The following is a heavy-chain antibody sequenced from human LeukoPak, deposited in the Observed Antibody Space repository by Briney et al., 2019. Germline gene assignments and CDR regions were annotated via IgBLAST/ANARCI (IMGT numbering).Heavy chain of an antibody. V-gene: IGHV3-30*02. CDR1: GFTVSSNY. Sequence: QPGGSLRLSCAASGFTVSSNYMSWVRQAPGKGLEWVAFIRYDGSNKYYADSVKGRFTISRDNSKNTLYLQMNSLRAEDTAVYYCAKVNEVGYCSTTSCWSDYWGQGTLVTVSS. J-gene: IGHJ4*02. D-gene: IGHD2-2*01. CDR2: IRYDGSNK. CDR3: AKVNEVGYCSTTSCWSDY.